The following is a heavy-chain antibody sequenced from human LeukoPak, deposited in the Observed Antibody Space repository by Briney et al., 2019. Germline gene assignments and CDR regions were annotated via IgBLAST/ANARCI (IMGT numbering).Heavy chain of an antibody. CDR2: MHPISGNT. CDR1: GYTFNNFD. CDR3: ARAGVGVRFLEWLHDY. D-gene: IGHD3-3*01. V-gene: IGHV1-8*01. Sequence: ASVKVSCKASGYTFNNFDINWVRQATGQGLEWMGWMHPISGNTGYAQKFQGRVTMTRNTSISTAYMELSSLRSEDTAVYYCARAGVGVRFLEWLHDYWGQGTLVTVSS. J-gene: IGHJ4*02.